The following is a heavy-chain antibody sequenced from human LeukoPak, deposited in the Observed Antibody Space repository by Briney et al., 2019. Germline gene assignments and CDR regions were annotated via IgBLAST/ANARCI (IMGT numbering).Heavy chain of an antibody. V-gene: IGHV1-18*01. CDR1: GYTFTSYG. Sequence: ASVKVSCKASGYTFTSYGISWVRQAPGQGLEWMGWISAYNGNTNYALKLQGRVTMTTDTSTSTAYMELRSLRSDDTAVYYCARAYEQQLVRFPPGYWGQGTLVTVSS. J-gene: IGHJ4*02. D-gene: IGHD6-13*01. CDR3: ARAYEQQLVRFPPGY. CDR2: ISAYNGNT.